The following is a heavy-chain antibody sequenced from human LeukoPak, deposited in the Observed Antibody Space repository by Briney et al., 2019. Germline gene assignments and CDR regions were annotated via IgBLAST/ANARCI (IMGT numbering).Heavy chain of an antibody. CDR3: ATFCGGDCYAASGPLNAFDI. CDR2: IYHSGST. D-gene: IGHD2-21*02. CDR1: GGSIGASINSPNW. V-gene: IGHV4-4*02. J-gene: IGHJ3*02. Sequence: SETLSLTCAVSGGSIGASINSPNWWSWVRQPPGKGLEWIGEIYHSGSTNYNPSLKSRVTISVDKSKNQFSLKLSSVTAADTAVYYCATFCGGDCYAASGPLNAFDIWGQGTMVTVSS.